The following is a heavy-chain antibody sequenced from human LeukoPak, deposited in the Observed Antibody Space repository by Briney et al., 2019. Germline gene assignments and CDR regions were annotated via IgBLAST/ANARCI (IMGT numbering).Heavy chain of an antibody. D-gene: IGHD3-10*01. CDR2: INHSGYT. CDR3: ARGSSGY. V-gene: IGHV4-34*01. J-gene: IGHJ4*02. Sequence: SETLSLTCAVSGGSFGDFYWSWIRQPPGKGLEWIGEINHSGYTNYYPSLKSRVTISVDTSKNQFSLRLSSVTAADTAVYYCARGSSGYWGQGTLVTVSS. CDR1: GGSFGDFY.